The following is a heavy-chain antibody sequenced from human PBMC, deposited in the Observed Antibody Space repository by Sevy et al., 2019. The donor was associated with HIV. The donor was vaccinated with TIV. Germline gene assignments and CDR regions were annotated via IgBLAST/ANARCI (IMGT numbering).Heavy chain of an antibody. CDR1: GGSISSSSYY. CDR2: IYYSGST. Sequence: SETLSLTCTVSGGSISSSSYYWGWIRQPPGKGLEWIGSIYYSGSTYYNPSLKSRVTISVGTSKNQFSLKQGSVTAADTAVYYCARLIPQRITIFGVVTAEYFQHWGQGTLVTVSS. CDR3: ARLIPQRITIFGVVTAEYFQH. D-gene: IGHD3-3*01. V-gene: IGHV4-39*01. J-gene: IGHJ1*01.